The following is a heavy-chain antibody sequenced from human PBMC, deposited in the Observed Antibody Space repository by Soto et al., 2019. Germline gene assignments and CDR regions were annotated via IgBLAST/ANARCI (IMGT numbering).Heavy chain of an antibody. D-gene: IGHD3-10*01. J-gene: IGHJ4*02. CDR3: ASGASGNYR. CDR1: GFTVSSNY. CDR2: IYSGGTT. V-gene: IGHV3-66*01. Sequence: EVQLVESGGGLVQPGGSLRLSGAASGFTVSSNYMTWVRQAPGKGLEWVSNIYSGGTTSYADSVKGRFTISRDNSKNTLLLQMSSLRDDDTAVYYCASGASGNYRWGQGTLVTVSS.